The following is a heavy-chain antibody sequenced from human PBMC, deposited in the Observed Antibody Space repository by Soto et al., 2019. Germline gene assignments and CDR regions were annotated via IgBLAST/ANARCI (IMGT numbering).Heavy chain of an antibody. J-gene: IGHJ4*02. CDR3: AKDRVRFLEWLKEGPDY. CDR1: GFTFDDYA. CDR2: ISWNSGSI. D-gene: IGHD3-3*01. Sequence: EVQLVESGGGLVQPGRSLRLSCAASGFTFDDYAMHWVRQAPGKGLEWVSGISWNSGSIGYADSVKGRFTISRDNAKNSLYLQMNSLRAEDTALYYCAKDRVRFLEWLKEGPDYWGQGTLVTVSS. V-gene: IGHV3-9*01.